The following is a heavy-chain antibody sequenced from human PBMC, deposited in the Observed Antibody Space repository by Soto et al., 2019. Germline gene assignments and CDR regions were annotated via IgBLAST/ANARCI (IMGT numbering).Heavy chain of an antibody. V-gene: IGHV4-31*03. CDR3: ARVQGGVERYRSVYWFDP. J-gene: IGHJ5*02. D-gene: IGHD3-16*02. CDR1: GGSISSGGYY. CDR2: IYYSGST. Sequence: TLSLTCTVSGGSISSGGYYWSWLRQHPGKGLEWIGYIYYSGSTYYNPSLKSRVTISVDTSKNQFSLKLGSVTAADTAVYYCARVQGGVERYRSVYWFDPWGQGTLVTVSS.